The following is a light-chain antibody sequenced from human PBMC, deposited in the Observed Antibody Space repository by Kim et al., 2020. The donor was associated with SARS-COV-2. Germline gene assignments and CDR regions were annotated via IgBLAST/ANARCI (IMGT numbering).Light chain of an antibody. V-gene: IGLV3-19*01. Sequence: ALGQTVRMKCQGDSLRSYYASWYQQKPGQAPELVISGKNNRPSGIPDRFSGSSSGNTASLSITGAQAEDEADYYCNSRDSSGLHRVFGGGTQLTVL. J-gene: IGLJ2*01. CDR3: NSRDSSGLHRV. CDR1: SLRSYY. CDR2: GKN.